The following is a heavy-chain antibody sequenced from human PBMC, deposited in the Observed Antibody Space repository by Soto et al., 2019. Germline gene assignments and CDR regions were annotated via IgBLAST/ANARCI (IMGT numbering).Heavy chain of an antibody. V-gene: IGHV4-34*01. CDR1: GGSFSGYY. Sequence: SETLSLTCAVYGGSFSGYYWSWIRQPPGKGLEWIGEINHSGSTNYNPSLKSRVTISVDTSKNQFSLKLSSVTAADTAVYYCARVHKKDIVVVPAAKGNWFDPWGQGTLVT. CDR3: ARVHKKDIVVVPAAKGNWFDP. J-gene: IGHJ5*02. D-gene: IGHD2-2*01. CDR2: INHSGST.